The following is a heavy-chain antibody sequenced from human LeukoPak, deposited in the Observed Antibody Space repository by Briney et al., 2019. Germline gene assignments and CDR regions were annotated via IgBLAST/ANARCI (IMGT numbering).Heavy chain of an antibody. J-gene: IGHJ4*02. Sequence: SETLSLTCTVSGGSISSFYWSWIRQPPGKGLEWIGYISYSGSTNYNPSLKSRVTISVDTSKNQFSLKLTSVTAADTAVYYCARGVVAAPQTFDYWGQGTLVTVSS. CDR2: ISYSGST. CDR1: GGSISSFY. CDR3: ARGVVAAPQTFDY. D-gene: IGHD2-15*01. V-gene: IGHV4-59*01.